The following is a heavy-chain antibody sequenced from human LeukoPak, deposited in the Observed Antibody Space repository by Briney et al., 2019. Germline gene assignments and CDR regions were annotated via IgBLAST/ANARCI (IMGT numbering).Heavy chain of an antibody. CDR2: INHSGST. CDR3: ARQSSGGSFDY. D-gene: IGHD2-15*01. V-gene: IGHV4-34*01. CDR1: GGSFSGYY. J-gene: IGHJ4*02. Sequence: SETLSLTCAVYGGSFSGYYWSWIRQPPGKGLEWIGEINHSGSTNYNPSLKSRVTISVDTSKIQFSLKLSSVTAADTAVYYCARQSSGGSFDYWDQGTLVTVSS.